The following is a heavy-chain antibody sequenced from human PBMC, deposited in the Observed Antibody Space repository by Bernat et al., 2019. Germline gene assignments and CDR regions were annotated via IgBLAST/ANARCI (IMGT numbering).Heavy chain of an antibody. CDR3: AREGRRNPVYSGSWFSFGYAFDI. CDR1: GFTVSSNY. V-gene: IGHV3-53*02. Sequence: EVQLVENGGGLIQPGGSLRLSCAASGFTVSSNYMSWVRQAPGKGLEWGSVIYSGGSPYYADSVECRFTISRDNSKNSLYLEMHSLRAENTAVSYCAREGRRNPVYSGSWFSFGYAFDIWDHETMVAVSS. CDR2: IYSGGSP. J-gene: IGHJ3*02. D-gene: IGHD6-13*01.